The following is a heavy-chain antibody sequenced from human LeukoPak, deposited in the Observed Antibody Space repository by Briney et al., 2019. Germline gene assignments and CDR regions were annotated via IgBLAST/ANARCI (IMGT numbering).Heavy chain of an antibody. J-gene: IGHJ5*02. Sequence: GRSLRLSCAASGFNFNTYWMGWVRQAPGKGLEWVANIKQDGSEKYYVDSVKGRFTISRDNAKNSMYLQMNSLRAEDTAVYYCARPLMYYYGSETYFWFDPWGQGTLVTVSS. CDR1: GFNFNTYW. CDR2: IKQDGSEK. V-gene: IGHV3-7*01. D-gene: IGHD3-10*01. CDR3: ARPLMYYYGSETYFWFDP.